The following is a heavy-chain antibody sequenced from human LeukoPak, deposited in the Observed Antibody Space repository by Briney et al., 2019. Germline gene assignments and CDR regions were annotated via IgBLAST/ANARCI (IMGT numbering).Heavy chain of an antibody. CDR2: IYYSGRP. CDR3: ARTVVVNYFDY. J-gene: IGHJ4*02. Sequence: PSETLSLTCSVSGGSISSSSYYWGWIRQPPGKGLEWIGSIYYSGRPYYIPSLKSRVTISVDTSKNQFSLKLSSVTAADTAVYYCARTVVVNYFDYWGQGTLVTVSS. V-gene: IGHV4-39*01. CDR1: GGSISSSSYY. D-gene: IGHD3-22*01.